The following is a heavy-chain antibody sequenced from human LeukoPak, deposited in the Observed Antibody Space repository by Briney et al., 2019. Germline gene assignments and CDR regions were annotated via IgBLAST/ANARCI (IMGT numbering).Heavy chain of an antibody. CDR1: GFTFSSYW. D-gene: IGHD4-23*01. V-gene: IGHV3-74*01. CDR2: INSDESTI. CDR3: ASGYSSDYGGNAY. Sequence: GGSLRLSCAASGFTFSSYWMHWVRQAPGKGLVWVSRINSDESTINYADSVKGRFTTSRDNAENTLYLQMDSLRAEDTAVYYCASGYSSDYGGNAYWGQGTLVTVSS. J-gene: IGHJ4*02.